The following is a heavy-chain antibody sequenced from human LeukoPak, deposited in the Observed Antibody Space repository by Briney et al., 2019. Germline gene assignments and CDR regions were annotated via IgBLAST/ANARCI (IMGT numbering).Heavy chain of an antibody. D-gene: IGHD1-1*01. J-gene: IGHJ4*02. CDR2: MNPNSGNT. CDR1: GYTFTSYD. Sequence: ASVKVSCKASGYTFTSYDINWVRQATGQGLEWMGWMNPNSGNTGYAQKFQGRVTMTRNTSISTAYVELSSLRSEDTAVYYCATRVSGRYVTLNWNEEDFWGQGTLVTVSS. V-gene: IGHV1-8*01. CDR3: ATRVSGRYVTLNWNEEDF.